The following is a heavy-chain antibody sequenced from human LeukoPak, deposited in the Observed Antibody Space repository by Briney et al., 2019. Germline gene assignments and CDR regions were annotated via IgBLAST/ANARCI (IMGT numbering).Heavy chain of an antibody. Sequence: SRTLSLTCAISGDSVSSNTAAWNWIRQSPSRGLEWLGSTYYMSNWYNEYAAYVKSRITINPDTSKNQFSLQLNSVTPEYTAVYYCARELLEKRPMGFDYWGQGTLVTVSS. CDR1: GDSVSSNTAA. D-gene: IGHD3-10*01. CDR2: TYYMSNWYN. CDR3: ARELLEKRPMGFDY. V-gene: IGHV6-1*01. J-gene: IGHJ4*02.